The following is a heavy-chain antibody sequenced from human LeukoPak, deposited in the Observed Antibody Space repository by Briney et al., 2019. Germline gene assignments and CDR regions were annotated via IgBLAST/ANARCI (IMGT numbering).Heavy chain of an antibody. V-gene: IGHV3-23*01. CDR1: GFTFSSYG. J-gene: IGHJ6*03. Sequence: PGGSLRLPCAASGFTFSSYGMSWVRQAPGKGLEWVSAISGSGGSTYYADSVKGRFTISRDNSKNTLYLQMNSLRAEDTAVYYCAKEVHYGGSHMDVWGKGTTVTVSS. D-gene: IGHD4-23*01. CDR3: AKEVHYGGSHMDV. CDR2: ISGSGGST.